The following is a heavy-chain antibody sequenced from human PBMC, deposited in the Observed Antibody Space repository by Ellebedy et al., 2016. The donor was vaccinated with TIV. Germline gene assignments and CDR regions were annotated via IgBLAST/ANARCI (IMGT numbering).Heavy chain of an antibody. D-gene: IGHD7-27*01. V-gene: IGHV3-15*01. CDR2: IKSKTDGGTT. J-gene: IGHJ3*02. CDR3: TTDLWGLDAFDI. Sequence: GGSLRLXCAASGFTFSNAWMSSVRQAPGKGLEWVGRIKSKTDGGTTDYAAPVKGRFTISRDDSKNTLYLQMNSLKTEDTAVYYCTTDLWGLDAFDIWGQGTMVTVSS. CDR1: GFTFSNAW.